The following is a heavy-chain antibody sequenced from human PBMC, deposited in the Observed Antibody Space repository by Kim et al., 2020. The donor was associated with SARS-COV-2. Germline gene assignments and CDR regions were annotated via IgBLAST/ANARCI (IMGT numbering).Heavy chain of an antibody. CDR2: ISSSSSYT. CDR1: GFTFSDYY. CDR3: ARVHYYGSGSYYNPFDY. J-gene: IGHJ4*02. D-gene: IGHD3-10*01. V-gene: IGHV3-11*06. Sequence: GGSLRLSCAASGFTFSDYYMSWIRQAPGKGLEWVSYISSSSSYTNYADSVKGRFTISRDNAKNSLYLQMNSLRAEDTAVYYCARVHYYGSGSYYNPFDYWGQGTLVTVSS.